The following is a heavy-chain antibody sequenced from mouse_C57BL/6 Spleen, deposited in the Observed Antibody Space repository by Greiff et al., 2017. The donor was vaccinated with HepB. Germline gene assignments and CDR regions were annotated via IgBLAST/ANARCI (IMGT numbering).Heavy chain of an antibody. V-gene: IGHV5-17*01. CDR1: GFTFSDYG. J-gene: IGHJ4*01. Sequence: DVMLVESGGGLVKPGGSLKLSCAASGFTFSDYGMHWVRQAPEKGLEWVAYISSDSSTIYYADTVKGRFTISRDNAKNTLFLQMTSLRSEDTAMYYCARSMVKGYAMDYWGQGTSVTVSS. CDR3: ARSMVKGYAMDY. D-gene: IGHD2-2*01. CDR2: ISSDSSTI.